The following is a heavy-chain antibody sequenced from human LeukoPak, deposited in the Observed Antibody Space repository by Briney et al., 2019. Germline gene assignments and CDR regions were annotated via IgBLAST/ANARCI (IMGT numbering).Heavy chain of an antibody. CDR3: ARQRGGQYEDGFDI. D-gene: IGHD2-8*01. CDR2: INPSGGTT. V-gene: IGHV1-46*01. J-gene: IGHJ3*02. Sequence: GASVKVSCKASGYTFSSSYMHWVRQAPGQGLEWMGIINPSGGTTIYAQRFQGRVTMTRDTSTSTVYMELSSQKYEDTAVYYCARQRGGQYEDGFDIWGQRTMVTVSS. CDR1: GYTFSSSY.